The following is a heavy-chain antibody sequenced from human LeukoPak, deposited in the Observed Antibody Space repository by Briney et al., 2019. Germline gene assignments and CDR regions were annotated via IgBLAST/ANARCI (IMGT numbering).Heavy chain of an antibody. CDR3: ARASGDGSGTYYNIHFDY. CDR1: GGSISTYY. J-gene: IGHJ4*02. Sequence: SETLSLTCTVSGGSISTYYWSWIRQSPGKGLEYIGYIYFSGYTNYNPSLKSRVTISLDTSKNQFSLKLSSVTAADTALYYCARASGDGSGTYYNIHFDYWGQGPLVTVSS. V-gene: IGHV4-59*01. CDR2: IYFSGYT. D-gene: IGHD3-10*01.